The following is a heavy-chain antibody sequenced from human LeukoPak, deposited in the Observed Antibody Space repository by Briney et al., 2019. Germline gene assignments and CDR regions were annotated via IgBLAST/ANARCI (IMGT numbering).Heavy chain of an antibody. CDR1: GFTFSSYW. D-gene: IGHD2-2*02. CDR2: INSDGSST. J-gene: IGHJ4*02. Sequence: GGSLRLSCAASGFTFSSYWMHWVRQAPGKGLVWVSRINSDGSSTSYADSVKGRFTISRDNATNTLYLQMNSLRAEDTAVYYCARDRTCSSTSCYNFDYWGQGTLVTVSS. CDR3: ARDRTCSSTSCYNFDY. V-gene: IGHV3-74*01.